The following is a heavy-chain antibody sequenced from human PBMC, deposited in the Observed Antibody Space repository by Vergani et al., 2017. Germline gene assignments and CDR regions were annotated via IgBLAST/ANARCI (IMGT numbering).Heavy chain of an antibody. CDR2: IYYSGST. CDR3: AREEKYSGYGWIDY. J-gene: IGHJ4*02. Sequence: QVQLQESGPGLVKPSETLSLTCTVSGGSISSYYWSWIRQPPGKGLEWIGYIYYSGSTNYNPSLKSRVTISVDTSKNQFSLKLSSVTAADTAVYYCAREEKYSGYGWIDYWGQGTLVTVSS. V-gene: IGHV4-59*01. D-gene: IGHD5-12*01. CDR1: GGSISSYY.